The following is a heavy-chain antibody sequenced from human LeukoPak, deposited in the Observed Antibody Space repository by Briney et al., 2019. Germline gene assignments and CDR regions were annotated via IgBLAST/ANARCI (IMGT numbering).Heavy chain of an antibody. D-gene: IGHD6-13*01. CDR1: GFTFSSYG. V-gene: IGHV3-30*02. CDR2: IRYDGSNK. Sequence: GGSLRLSCAASGFTFSSYGMHWVRQAPGKGLEWVAFIRYDGSNKYYADSVKGRFTISRDNSKNTLYLQMNSLRAEDTAVYYCAKDRFIAATGNLDPWGQGTLVTVSS. CDR3: AKDRFIAATGNLDP. J-gene: IGHJ5*02.